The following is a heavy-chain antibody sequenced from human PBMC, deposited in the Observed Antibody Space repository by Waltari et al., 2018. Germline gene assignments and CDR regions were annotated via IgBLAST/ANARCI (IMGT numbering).Heavy chain of an antibody. CDR2: ISGSGGST. CDR3: AKGSGYYSYYFDY. V-gene: IGHV3-23*04. CDR1: GFTFSSYA. D-gene: IGHD3-22*01. Sequence: EVQLVESGGGLVQPGGSLRLSCAASGFTFSSYAMSWVRRAPGKGREWGSVISGSGGSTYYADSVKGRFTISRDNSKNTLYLQMNSLRAEDTAVYYCAKGSGYYSYYFDYWGQGTLVTVSS. J-gene: IGHJ4*02.